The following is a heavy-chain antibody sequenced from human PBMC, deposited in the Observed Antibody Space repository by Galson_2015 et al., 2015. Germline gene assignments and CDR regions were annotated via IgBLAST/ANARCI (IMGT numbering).Heavy chain of an antibody. Sequence: SLRLSCAASGFTFSSYGMHWVRQAPGKGLEWVAIIWYDGSNKYYADSVKGRFTISRDNSKNTLYLQMNSLRAGDTALYYCARPSHYDFWSGYSNWGQGTLVTVSS. V-gene: IGHV3-33*01. D-gene: IGHD3-3*01. J-gene: IGHJ4*02. CDR1: GFTFSSYG. CDR3: ARPSHYDFWSGYSN. CDR2: IWYDGSNK.